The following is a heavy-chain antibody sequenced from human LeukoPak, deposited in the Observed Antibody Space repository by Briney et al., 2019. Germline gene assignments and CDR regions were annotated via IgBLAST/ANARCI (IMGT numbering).Heavy chain of an antibody. J-gene: IGHJ5*02. CDR2: IYYSGST. D-gene: IGHD3-22*01. Sequence: SETLSLTCTVSGGSISSYYWSCIRQPPGKGLEWIGYIYYSGSTNYNPSLKSRVTISVDTSKNQFSLKLSSVTAADTAVYYCARVGTYYYDSSGYHYFTPPYWFDPWGQGTLVTVSS. CDR1: GGSISSYY. CDR3: ARVGTYYYDSSGYHYFTPPYWFDP. V-gene: IGHV4-59*01.